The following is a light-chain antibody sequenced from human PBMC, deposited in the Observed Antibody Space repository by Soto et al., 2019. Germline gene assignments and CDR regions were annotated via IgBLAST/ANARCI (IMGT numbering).Light chain of an antibody. CDR3: QQYYASSWT. J-gene: IGKJ1*01. Sequence: EIVLTQSPGTLSLSPGERATLSCRASQSISSTYLAGYRQKPGQAPRLLIYAASSRATGIPDRFSGSGSGTDFTLTISRLEPEDFAVYYCQQYYASSWTFGQGTKV. V-gene: IGKV3-20*01. CDR2: AAS. CDR1: QSISSTY.